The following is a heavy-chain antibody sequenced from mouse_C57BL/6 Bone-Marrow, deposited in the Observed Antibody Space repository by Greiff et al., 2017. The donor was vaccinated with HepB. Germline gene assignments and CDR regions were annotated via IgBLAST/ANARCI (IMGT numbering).Heavy chain of an antibody. Sequence: VQLQQSGAELARPGASVKLSCKASGYTFTSYGISWVKQRTGQGLEWIGEIYPSSGNTYYNEKFKGKATLTADKSSSTAYMELRSLTSEDSAVYICARKSITAVVEEYYAMDYWGRGTSVTVTA. V-gene: IGHV1-81*01. D-gene: IGHD1-1*01. J-gene: IGHJ4*01. CDR1: GYTFTSYG. CDR3: ARKSITAVVEEYYAMDY. CDR2: IYPSSGNT.